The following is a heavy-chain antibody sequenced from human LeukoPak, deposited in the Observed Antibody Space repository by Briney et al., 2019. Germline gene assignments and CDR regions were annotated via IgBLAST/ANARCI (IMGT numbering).Heavy chain of an antibody. V-gene: IGHV4-59*02. J-gene: IGHJ4*02. CDR2: MSYSGRT. CDR3: ARGYCRDDICQVFPY. D-gene: IGHD2-21*02. Sequence: SETLSLTCTVSGGSVSSYYWSWIRQTPQKGLEWIGYMSYSGRTDYGPSLKSRVTMSVDTSKNQFSLRMSYVTAADTGVYYCARGYCRDDICQVFPYWGQGTLVTVSS. CDR1: GGSVSSYY.